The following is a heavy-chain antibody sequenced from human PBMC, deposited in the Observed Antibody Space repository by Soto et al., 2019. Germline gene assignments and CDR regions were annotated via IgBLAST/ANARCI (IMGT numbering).Heavy chain of an antibody. CDR1: GFIFSSYD. D-gene: IGHD3-10*01. Sequence: EVQLVESGGGLVQPGGSLRLSCAASGFIFSSYDMNWVRQAPGKGLEWVSYISSGSGNILYADSVKGRFTISRDNAKNSMYLQMNRLRAEDPAVYYWARSYGTGRLTWFDPWGQGTLVTVSS. V-gene: IGHV3-48*04. CDR2: ISSGSGNI. J-gene: IGHJ5*02. CDR3: ARSYGTGRLTWFDP.